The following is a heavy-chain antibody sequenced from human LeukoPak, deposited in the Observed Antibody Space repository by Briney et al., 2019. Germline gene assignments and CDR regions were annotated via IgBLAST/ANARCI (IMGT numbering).Heavy chain of an antibody. CDR3: ATRGTG. D-gene: IGHD3/OR15-3a*01. J-gene: IGHJ4*02. CDR2: ISDNGRNT. Sequence: PGGSLRLSCAASGFTFRTYGMSWVRQAPGAGLEWVSSISDNGRNTYYADSMKGRFTISRDNSKNTLYLQMNSLRAEDTAVYYCATRGTGWGQGTLVIVSS. V-gene: IGHV3-23*01. CDR1: GFTFRTYG.